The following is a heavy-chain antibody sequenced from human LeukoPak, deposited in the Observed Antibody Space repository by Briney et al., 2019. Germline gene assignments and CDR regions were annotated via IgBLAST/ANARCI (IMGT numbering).Heavy chain of an antibody. CDR3: AKEIGTRWDLTYFYGMDL. Sequence: GGSQRLSCAASGFTFTTYAMSWVRQAPGKGLEWVSVINSRGGSTYYADSVKGRFTISRDNSKNTLYLQMNSLRVEDTALYYCAKEIGTRWDLTYFYGMDLWGQGTTVTVS. CDR1: GFTFTTYA. CDR2: INSRGGST. D-gene: IGHD5-24*01. J-gene: IGHJ6*02. V-gene: IGHV3-23*01.